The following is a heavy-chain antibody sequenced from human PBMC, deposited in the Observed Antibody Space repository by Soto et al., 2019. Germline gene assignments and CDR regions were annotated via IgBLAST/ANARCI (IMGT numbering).Heavy chain of an antibody. J-gene: IGHJ4*02. CDR3: ARDLIPTGGYSGYASQN. CDR2: IYHSGST. V-gene: IGHV4-4*02. Sequence: QVQLQESGPGLVKPSGTLSLTCAVSGGSISSSNWWSWVRQPPGKGLEWIGEIYHSGSTNYNPSLKSRVTISVDKSKNQFSLKLSSVTSADTAVYYCARDLIPTGGYSGYASQNWGQGTLVTVSS. CDR1: GGSISSSNW. D-gene: IGHD5-12*01.